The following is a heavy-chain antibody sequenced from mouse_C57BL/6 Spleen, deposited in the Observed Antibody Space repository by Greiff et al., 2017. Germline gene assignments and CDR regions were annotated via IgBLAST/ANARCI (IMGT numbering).Heavy chain of an antibody. V-gene: IGHV1-81*01. Sequence: QVQLQQSGAELARPGASVKLSCKASGYTFTSYGISWVKQRTGQGLEWIGEIYPRSGNTYYNEKFKGKATLTADKSSSTAYMELRSLTSEDSAVYFCAREDPNYGNYGEAMDYWGQGTSVTVSS. CDR3: AREDPNYGNYGEAMDY. CDR2: IYPRSGNT. CDR1: GYTFTSYG. J-gene: IGHJ4*01. D-gene: IGHD2-1*01.